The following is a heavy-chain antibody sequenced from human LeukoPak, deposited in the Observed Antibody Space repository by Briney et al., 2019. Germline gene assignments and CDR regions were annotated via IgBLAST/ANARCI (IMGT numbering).Heavy chain of an antibody. D-gene: IGHD6-6*01. J-gene: IGHJ4*02. V-gene: IGHV3-64*05. CDR2: INTNGANT. Sequence: GGSLGLSCSASGFTFKSYAMHWVRQAPGKGLEYVSSINTNGANTYYADSVKGRFTISRDNSRNTVYVQMDSLTPEDTAVYYCVKGLDYSSSQMDSWGQGTLVTVSS. CDR1: GFTFKSYA. CDR3: VKGLDYSSSQMDS.